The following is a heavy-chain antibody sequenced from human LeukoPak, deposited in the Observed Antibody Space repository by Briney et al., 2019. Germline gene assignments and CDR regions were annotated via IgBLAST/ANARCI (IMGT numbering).Heavy chain of an antibody. CDR3: TKSHSTGLDSPDY. Sequence: GGSLRLSCAASGFTLRSYAMYWVRQAPGKGLEWVSAISVSGGTTYYADSVKGRFTISRDNSKNTLYLQMNSLRAEDTAVYYCTKSHSTGLDSPDYWGQGTLVTVSS. V-gene: IGHV3-23*01. CDR1: GFTLRSYA. D-gene: IGHD3-22*01. J-gene: IGHJ4*02. CDR2: ISVSGGTT.